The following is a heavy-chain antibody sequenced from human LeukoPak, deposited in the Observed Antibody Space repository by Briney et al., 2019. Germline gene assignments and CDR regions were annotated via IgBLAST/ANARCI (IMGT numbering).Heavy chain of an antibody. V-gene: IGHV3-48*04. CDR2: ITASGTAM. Sequence: GGSLRLSCAASGFTFSSYSMNWVRQAPGKGLEWVSHITASGTAMFYADSVKGRFTISRDNAKNSLYLQMNSLRAEDTAVYYCARGGCSTSCYPYYYYGMDVWGQGTTVTVSS. CDR3: ARGGCSTSCYPYYYYGMDV. CDR1: GFTFSSYS. J-gene: IGHJ6*02. D-gene: IGHD2-2*01.